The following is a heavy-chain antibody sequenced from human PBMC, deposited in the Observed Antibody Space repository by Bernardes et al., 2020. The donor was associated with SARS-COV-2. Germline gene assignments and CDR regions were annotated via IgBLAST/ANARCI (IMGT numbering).Heavy chain of an antibody. CDR1: GVTFPSSS. V-gene: IGHV1-58*01. Sequence: SVKVSCKASGVTFPSSSVQWVRQARGQGLEWMGCIGLDGGGTIYAHGFRERVIITWDMSTRTGYMDLSSLRSEDTAVYYCAAGPNWFDHWGQGPRVPVSS. CDR2: IGLDGGGT. CDR3: AAGPNWFDH. J-gene: IGHJ5*02.